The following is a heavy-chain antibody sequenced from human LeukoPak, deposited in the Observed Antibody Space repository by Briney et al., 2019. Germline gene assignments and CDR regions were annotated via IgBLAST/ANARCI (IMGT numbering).Heavy chain of an antibody. CDR3: ARGSYYDRPSRSRVEY. Sequence: SETLSLTCTVSGGSVSSGSYYWSCIRQPPGKGLEWIGYLYYSGSTNYNPSLKSRVTISVDTSKNQFSLKLTSVTAADTAVYYCARGSYYDRPSRSRVEYWGQGTLVTVSS. V-gene: IGHV4-61*01. D-gene: IGHD3-22*01. J-gene: IGHJ4*02. CDR2: LYYSGST. CDR1: GGSVSSGSYY.